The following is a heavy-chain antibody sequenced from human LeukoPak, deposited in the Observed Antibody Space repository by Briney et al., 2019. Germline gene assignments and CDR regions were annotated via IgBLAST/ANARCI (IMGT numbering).Heavy chain of an antibody. CDR1: GFTFTSSA. CDR3: AAERNSGYLLYYFAY. D-gene: IGHD5-12*01. CDR2: IVVGSGNT. V-gene: IGHV1-58*01. Sequence: SVKVSCKASGFTFTSSAVQWVRQARGQRLEWIGWIVVGSGNTNYAQKFQERVTITRDMSTSTAYMELSSLRSEDTAVYYCAAERNSGYLLYYFAYGGRETLAPVP. J-gene: IGHJ4*02.